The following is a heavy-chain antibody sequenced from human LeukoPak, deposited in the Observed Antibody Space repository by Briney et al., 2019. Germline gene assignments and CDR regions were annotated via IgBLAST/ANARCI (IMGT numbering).Heavy chain of an antibody. CDR1: GGTFSSYA. D-gene: IGHD4-11*01. CDR2: IIPILGTA. CDR3: ASHSNQNYYYYMDV. V-gene: IGHV1-69*10. Sequence: GASVKVSCKASGGTFSSYAISWVRQAPGQGLEWMGGIIPILGTANYAQKFQGRVTITADKSTSTAYMELSSLRSEDTAVYYCASHSNQNYYYYMDVWGKGTTVTVSS. J-gene: IGHJ6*03.